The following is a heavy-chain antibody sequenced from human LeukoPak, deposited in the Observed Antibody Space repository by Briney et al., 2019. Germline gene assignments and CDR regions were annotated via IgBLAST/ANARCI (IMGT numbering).Heavy chain of an antibody. CDR1: GFTFSSYA. CDR3: ARATLDN. V-gene: IGHV3-53*01. CDR2: IYSGGST. Sequence: PGRSLRLSCAASGFTFSSYAMHWVRQAPGKGLEWVSVIYSGGSTKYADSVKARFTISRDNSKNTVYLQMNSLRVDDTAVYYCARATLDNWGQGTLVTVSS. J-gene: IGHJ4*02.